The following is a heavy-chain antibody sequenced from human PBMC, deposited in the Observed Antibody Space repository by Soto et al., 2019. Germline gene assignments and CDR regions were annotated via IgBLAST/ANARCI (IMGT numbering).Heavy chain of an antibody. Sequence: PSETLSLTCTVSGGSISSSSYYWGWIRQPPGKGLEWIGSIYYSGSTYYNPSLKSRVTISVDTSKNQFSLKLSSVTAADTAVYYCARLIAVAGTVTFDYWGQGTLVTVSS. D-gene: IGHD6-19*01. J-gene: IGHJ4*02. V-gene: IGHV4-39*01. CDR2: IYYSGST. CDR1: GGSISSSSYY. CDR3: ARLIAVAGTVTFDY.